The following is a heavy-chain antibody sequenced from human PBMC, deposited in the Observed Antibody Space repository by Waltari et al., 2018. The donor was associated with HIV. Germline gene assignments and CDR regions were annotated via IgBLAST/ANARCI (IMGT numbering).Heavy chain of an antibody. J-gene: IGHJ4*02. V-gene: IGHV3-74*02. CDR1: GFCVYHLW. D-gene: IGHD3-9*01. Sequence: VQLVESGGGATKKGGSRIISCAASGFCVYHLWMARGRHGPGKGLVWSARIKSDGITREYADAVKGRFVISRDNGRNTVYLQLNSLRVEDTAVYFCARASHYFEFSTFDGDYYFDLWGRGTRVAVSS. CDR3: ARASHYFEFSTFDGDYYFDL. CDR2: IKSDGITR.